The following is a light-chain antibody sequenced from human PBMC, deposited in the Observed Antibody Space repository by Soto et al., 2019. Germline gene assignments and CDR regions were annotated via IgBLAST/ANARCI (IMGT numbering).Light chain of an antibody. CDR3: QQYDNLSLT. CDR2: DAS. CDR1: QDISNY. J-gene: IGKJ4*01. Sequence: DIQMTQSPSSLSASVGDRVTITCQASQDISNYLNWYQQKPGKAPKLLIYDASNLETGVPSRFSGSGSGTDFTFTISSLQPEAIATYYCQQYDNLSLTFGGGTKVDIK. V-gene: IGKV1-33*01.